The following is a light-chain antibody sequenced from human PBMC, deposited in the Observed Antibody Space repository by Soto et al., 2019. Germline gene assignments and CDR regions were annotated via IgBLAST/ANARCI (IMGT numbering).Light chain of an antibody. CDR1: QSLVYSDGNTY. Sequence: VVMTQSPLSLPVTLGQPASISCRSSQSLVYSDGNTYLNWFQQRPGQSPRRLIYKVSNRDSGVPDRFSGSGSGTDFTLKISRVEAEDVGGYYCIQGTLWPPYSFGQGTKLEIK. V-gene: IGKV2-30*01. CDR3: IQGTLWPPYS. CDR2: KVS. J-gene: IGKJ2*03.